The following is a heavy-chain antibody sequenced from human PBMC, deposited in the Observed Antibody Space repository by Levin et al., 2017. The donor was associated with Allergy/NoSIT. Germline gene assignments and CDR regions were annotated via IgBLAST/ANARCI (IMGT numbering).Heavy chain of an antibody. D-gene: IGHD1-7*01. V-gene: IGHV3-23*01. Sequence: GESLRLSCAASGFTFSNYVMSWVRQAPGKGLEWVSTLTGSSGSVYYADSVEGRFTISRDNSKNTLYLQMSSLRIENTGIYYCARPKLELEAPYYYYMDVWGKGTTVTVSS. J-gene: IGHJ6*03. CDR2: LTGSSGSV. CDR3: ARPKLELEAPYYYYMDV. CDR1: GFTFSNYV.